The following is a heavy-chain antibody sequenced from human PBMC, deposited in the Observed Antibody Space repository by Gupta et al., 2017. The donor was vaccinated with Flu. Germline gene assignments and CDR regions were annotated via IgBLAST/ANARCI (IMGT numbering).Heavy chain of an antibody. D-gene: IGHD3-9*01. Sequence: RQAPGKGLEWVAVTSYDGINTYYVDSVRGRFTISRDNSKNSLYLDMNRLGAEDTAVYYCAKDFYVGKNSDGHFDIYYGLDVWGQGTAVTVSS. V-gene: IGHV3-30*18. CDR2: TSYDGINT. J-gene: IGHJ6*02. CDR3: AKDFYVGKNSDGHFDIYYGLDV.